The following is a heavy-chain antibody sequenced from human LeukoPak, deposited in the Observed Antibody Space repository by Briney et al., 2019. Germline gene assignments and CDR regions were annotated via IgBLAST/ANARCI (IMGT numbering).Heavy chain of an antibody. CDR3: AKDDLVRGVIAPLVDY. V-gene: IGHV3-9*01. CDR1: GFTFDDYA. J-gene: IGHJ4*02. CDR2: ISWNSGSL. D-gene: IGHD3-10*01. Sequence: GRSLRLSCAASGFTFDDYAMHWVRQAPGKGLEWVSGISWNSGSLGYADSVKGRFTISRDNAKNSPYLQMNSLRAEDTALYYCAKDDLVRGVIAPLVDYWGQGTLVTVSS.